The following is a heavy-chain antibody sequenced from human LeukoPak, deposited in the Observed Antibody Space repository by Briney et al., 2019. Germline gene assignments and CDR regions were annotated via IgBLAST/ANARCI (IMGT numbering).Heavy chain of an antibody. D-gene: IGHD2-15*01. CDR1: GGSFSGYY. CDR3: ARDPAGDCSGGSCYSWVDWFDP. Sequence: KPSETLSLTCAVYGGSFSGYYWSWIRQPPGKVLEWVGEINHSGSTNYNPSLKSRVTISVDTSKNQFSLKLSSVTAADTAVYYCARDPAGDCSGGSCYSWVDWFDPWGQGTLVTVSS. V-gene: IGHV4-34*01. J-gene: IGHJ5*02. CDR2: INHSGST.